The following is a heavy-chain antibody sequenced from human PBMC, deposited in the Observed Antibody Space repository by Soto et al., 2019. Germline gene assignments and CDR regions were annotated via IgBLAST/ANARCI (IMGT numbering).Heavy chain of an antibody. CDR2: IHYTGSA. CDR1: GGSVSSEIPY. D-gene: IGHD3-3*01. V-gene: IGHV4-61*01. J-gene: IGHJ6*04. Sequence: PSETRSLTCTVSGGSVSSEIPYWSWIRHTPGKGLEWIGYIHYTGSAKYNPSLKGRVTMSVDTYRDQVSLRLRSVTRADTAVYYCSRDQYDFRSGSYYYSTEGWGKGNKLNISS. CDR3: SRDQYDFRSGSYYYSTEG.